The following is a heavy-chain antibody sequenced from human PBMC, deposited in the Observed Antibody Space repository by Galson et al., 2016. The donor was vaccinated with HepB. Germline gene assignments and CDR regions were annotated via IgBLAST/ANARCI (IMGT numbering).Heavy chain of an antibody. V-gene: IGHV5-10-1*01. CDR3: ARQGSSAGELYYYYGMDV. CDR2: IDPSDSYT. D-gene: IGHD2-15*01. CDR1: GYSFSTYW. Sequence: QSGAEVKKPGESLRISCKDSGYSFSTYWIIWVRQMPGKGLEWMGRIDPSDSYTNYSPSFQGHVTNSADESISTAYLQWSSLKASDTGIYYCARQGSSAGELYYYYGMDVWGQGTTVTVSS. J-gene: IGHJ6*02.